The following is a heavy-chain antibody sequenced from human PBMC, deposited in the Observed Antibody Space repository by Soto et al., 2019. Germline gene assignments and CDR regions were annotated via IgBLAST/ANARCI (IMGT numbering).Heavy chain of an antibody. V-gene: IGHV4-4*02. J-gene: IGHJ6*03. CDR1: SGSISSSNW. CDR3: ARVLANGTSDYYYMDV. D-gene: IGHD2-15*01. CDR2: IYHSGST. Sequence: SETLSLTCAVSSGSISSSNWWSWVRQPPGKGLEWIGEIYHSGSTNYNPSLKSRVTISVDKSKNQFSLKLSSVTAADTAVYYCARVLANGTSDYYYMDVWGKGTTVTVSS.